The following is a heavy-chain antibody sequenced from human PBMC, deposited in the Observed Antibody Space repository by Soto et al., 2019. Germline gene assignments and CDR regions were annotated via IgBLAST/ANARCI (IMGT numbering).Heavy chain of an antibody. Sequence: SVKVSCKASGGTFSSYAISWVRQAPGQGLEWMGGIIPIFGTANYAQKFQGRVTITADESTSTAYMELSSLRSEDTAVYYCARGKNEEYSRFPNLDGMDVWGQGTTVTVSS. CDR1: GGTFSSYA. CDR2: IIPIFGTA. J-gene: IGHJ6*02. CDR3: ARGKNEEYSRFPNLDGMDV. V-gene: IGHV1-69*13. D-gene: IGHD6-6*01.